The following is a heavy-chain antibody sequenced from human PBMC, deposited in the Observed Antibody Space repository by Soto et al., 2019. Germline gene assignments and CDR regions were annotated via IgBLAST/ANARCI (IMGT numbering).Heavy chain of an antibody. CDR1: VYSFTSYW. J-gene: IGHJ6*02. Sequence: GESLKISCKGSVYSFTSYWISWVRQMPGKGLEWMGRIDPSDSYTNYSPSFQGHVTISADKSISTAYLQWSSLKASDTAMYYCARQGPNLYYYYGMDVWGQGTTVTVSS. CDR3: ARQGPNLYYYYGMDV. CDR2: IDPSDSYT. V-gene: IGHV5-10-1*01.